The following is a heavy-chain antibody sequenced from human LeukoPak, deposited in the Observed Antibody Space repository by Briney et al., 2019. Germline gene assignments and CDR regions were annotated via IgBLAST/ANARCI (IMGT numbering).Heavy chain of an antibody. V-gene: IGHV1-2*02. CDR3: ARGYSSSWYVSAEFDY. J-gene: IGHJ4*02. D-gene: IGHD6-13*01. CDR2: INPNSGGT. CDR1: GYTFTGYY. Sequence: GASVKVSCKASGYTFTGYYMHWVRQAPGQGLEWMGWINPNSGGTNYAQKFQGRVTMTRDTSISTAYMELSRLRSDDTAVYYCARGYSSSWYVSAEFDYWGQGTLVTVSS.